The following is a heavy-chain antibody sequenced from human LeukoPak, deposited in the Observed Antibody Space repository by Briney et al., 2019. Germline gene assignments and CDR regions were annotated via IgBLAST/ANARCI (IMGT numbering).Heavy chain of an antibody. CDR3: ARGAGGTDLDSSGYYYGGA. J-gene: IGHJ4*02. CDR2: INHHGNT. CDR1: GGSFIEYY. Sequence: SETLSLTCAVNGGSFIEYYWAWIRQVPGKGLEWIGEINHHGNTNYSPSLKSRLSISIDTSNSQFTLKLTSVTSADTAVYYCARGAGGTDLDSSGYYYGGAWGQGTLVTVSS. V-gene: IGHV4-34*01. D-gene: IGHD3-22*01.